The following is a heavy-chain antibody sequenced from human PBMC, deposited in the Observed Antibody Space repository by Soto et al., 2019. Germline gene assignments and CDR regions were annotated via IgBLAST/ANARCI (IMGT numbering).Heavy chain of an antibody. D-gene: IGHD6-13*01. CDR3: AMHASSSWNLVYIQH. Sequence: QVQLVQSGAEVKKPGSSVKVSCKASGGTFSSYAISWVRQAPGQGLEWMGGIIPIFGTANYAQKLQGRVTVTADEPTSTAYMELGSVGSEDTAVYYCAMHASSSWNLVYIQHWGQGTLVTVSA. J-gene: IGHJ1*01. CDR2: IIPIFGTA. CDR1: GGTFSSYA. V-gene: IGHV1-69*12.